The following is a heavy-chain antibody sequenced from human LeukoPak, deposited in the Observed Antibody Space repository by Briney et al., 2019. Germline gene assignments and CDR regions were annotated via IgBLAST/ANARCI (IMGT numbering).Heavy chain of an antibody. D-gene: IGHD2-2*01. CDR3: ARGALLKYQLAIDY. V-gene: IGHV3-48*03. Sequence: GGSLRLSCAASGFSFASYEMNWVRQAPGKGLGWVSHISSDGRVETYLDSVRGRFTMSRDNAKDLLVLQMNSLRAEDTAMYYCARGALLKYQLAIDYWGLGTLVTVSS. CDR1: GFSFASYE. CDR2: ISSDGRVE. J-gene: IGHJ4*02.